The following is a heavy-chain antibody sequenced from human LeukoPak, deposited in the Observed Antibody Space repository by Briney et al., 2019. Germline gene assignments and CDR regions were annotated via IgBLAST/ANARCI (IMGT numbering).Heavy chain of an antibody. CDR2: IFHSGSI. V-gene: IGHV4-38-2*01. CDR3: ARMGVSYYYDSSTYYPTAFDV. CDR1: GYSISSGYY. J-gene: IGHJ3*01. Sequence: SETLSLTCAVSGYSISSGYYWGWIRQSPGKGLEWIATIFHSGSIYYNPSLKSRVTLSVDTSKNQFSLRLNSVTAADTALYYCARMGVSYYYDSSTYYPTAFDVWGQGTMVSVPS. D-gene: IGHD3-22*01.